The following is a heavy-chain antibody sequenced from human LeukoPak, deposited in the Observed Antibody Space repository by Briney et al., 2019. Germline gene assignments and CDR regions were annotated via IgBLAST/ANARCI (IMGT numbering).Heavy chain of an antibody. D-gene: IGHD6-6*01. CDR1: GFTFDDYA. CDR2: ISWNSGSI. CDR3: AKEYSSSSGVFDY. Sequence: PGGSLRLSCAASGFTFDDYAMHWVRQAPGKGLEWVSGISWNSGSIGYADSVKGRFTISRDNAKNSLYLQMNSLRAEDMALYYCAKEYSSSSGVFDYWGEGPLVTVSS. V-gene: IGHV3-9*03. J-gene: IGHJ4*02.